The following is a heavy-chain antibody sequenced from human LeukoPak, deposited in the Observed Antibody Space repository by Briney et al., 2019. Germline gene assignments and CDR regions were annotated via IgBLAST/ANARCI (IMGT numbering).Heavy chain of an antibody. CDR3: ARQIVAHFDY. V-gene: IGHV4-34*01. CDR2: INHSGST. Sequence: SETLSLTCAVYGESFSGYYWSWIRQPPGKGLEWIGEINHSGSTNYNPSLGSRVTMSLDKSKNHFSLKLSSVTAADTAVYYCARQIVAHFDYWGQGILVTVSS. CDR1: GESFSGYY. J-gene: IGHJ4*02. D-gene: IGHD5-12*01.